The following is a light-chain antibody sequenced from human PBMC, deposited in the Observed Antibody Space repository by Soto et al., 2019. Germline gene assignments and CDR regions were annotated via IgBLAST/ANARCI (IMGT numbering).Light chain of an antibody. CDR3: LQYGSSRT. CDR1: QSVNTN. V-gene: IGKV3-20*01. CDR2: DAS. J-gene: IGKJ1*01. Sequence: EIVMTQSPATLSVSPGERATLSCRASQSVNTNLAWYQQKPGQSPSLLIYDASSRATGVPDRFSGSGSGTDFTLTISRLEPEDFAVYFCLQYGSSRTFGQGTKVDIK.